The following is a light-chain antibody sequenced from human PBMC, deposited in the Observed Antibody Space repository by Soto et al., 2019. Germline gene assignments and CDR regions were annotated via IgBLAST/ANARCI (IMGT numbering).Light chain of an antibody. V-gene: IGLV2-11*01. CDR2: DVT. Sequence: QSALTQPRSVSGSPGQSVTISCTGTSSDVGGYNYVSWYQQHPGKAPKFMIYDVTKRPSGVPDRFSGSKSGNTASLTISGLQAEDEADYHCCSYAGSTVVFGGGTKLPS. J-gene: IGLJ2*01. CDR3: CSYAGSTVV. CDR1: SSDVGGYNY.